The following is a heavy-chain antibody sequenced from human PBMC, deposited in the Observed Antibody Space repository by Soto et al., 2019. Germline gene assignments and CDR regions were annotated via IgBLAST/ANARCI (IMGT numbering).Heavy chain of an antibody. V-gene: IGHV3-23*01. D-gene: IGHD1-26*01. CDR2: ISGSGRTI. CDR1: GLDFSSEV. CDR3: AKVGPSYYYGMDV. Sequence: GGSLRLSCAASGLDFSSEVMCWVRQAPGKGLEWVSSISGSGRTIYHADSMRGRFAISRDNSKNSLYLQLNNPRVDDTAVYYCAKVGPSYYYGMDVWGQGTTVTVSS. J-gene: IGHJ6*02.